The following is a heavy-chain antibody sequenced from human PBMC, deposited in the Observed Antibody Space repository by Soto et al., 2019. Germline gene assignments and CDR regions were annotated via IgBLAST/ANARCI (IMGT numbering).Heavy chain of an antibody. CDR3: ARSGKIAARRISYYGMDV. V-gene: IGHV1-69*01. D-gene: IGHD6-6*01. J-gene: IGHJ6*02. CDR2: IIPIFGTA. CDR1: GGTFSSYA. Sequence: QVQLVQSGAEVKKPGSSVKVSCKASGGTFSSYAISWVRQAPGQGLEWMGGIIPIFGTANYAQKFQGRVTITADESTSTAYMEQSSLKSEDTAVYYCARSGKIAARRISYYGMDVWGQGTTVTVSS.